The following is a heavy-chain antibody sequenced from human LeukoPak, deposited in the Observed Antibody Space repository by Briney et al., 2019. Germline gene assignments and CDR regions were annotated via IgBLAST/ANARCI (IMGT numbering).Heavy chain of an antibody. CDR2: ISGSGGST. D-gene: IGHD3-22*01. Sequence: GGSLRLSCAASGFTFSSYAMSWVRQAPGKGLEWASAISGSGGSTYYADSVKGRFTISRDNSKNTLYLQMNSLRAEDTAVYYCAKVSGIYYYDSSGYYGDAFDIWGQGTMVTVSS. CDR3: AKVSGIYYYDSSGYYGDAFDI. CDR1: GFTFSSYA. V-gene: IGHV3-23*01. J-gene: IGHJ3*02.